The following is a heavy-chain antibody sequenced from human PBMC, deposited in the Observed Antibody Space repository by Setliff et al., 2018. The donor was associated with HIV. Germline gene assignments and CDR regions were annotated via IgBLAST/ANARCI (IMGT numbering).Heavy chain of an antibody. V-gene: IGHV3-11*06. CDR3: VGSPAEAASAAWDEAFDI. CDR1: GFRFSDYY. CDR2: ISSSSDSPT. D-gene: IGHD1-26*01. J-gene: IGHJ3*02. Sequence: PGGSLRLSCAASGFRFSDYYMNWIRQAPGKGPEWLSYISSSSDSPTKYADSVQGRFTISRDNAKNSLYLQMNSLRVEDTAVYYCVGSPAEAASAAWDEAFDIWGQGTLVTVSS.